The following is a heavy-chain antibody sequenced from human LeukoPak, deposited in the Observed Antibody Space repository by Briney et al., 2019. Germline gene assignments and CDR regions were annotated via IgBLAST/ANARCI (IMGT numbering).Heavy chain of an antibody. CDR2: ISSSSSYI. V-gene: IGHV3-21*01. CDR3: ASPGHYDSSGYYDY. Sequence: GGSLRLSCAASGFTFSSYNMNWVRQAPGKGLEWVSSISSSSSYIYYADSVKGRFTISRDNAKNSLYLQMNSLRAEDTAVYYCASPGHYDSSGYYDYWGQGTLVTVSS. D-gene: IGHD3-22*01. CDR1: GFTFSSYN. J-gene: IGHJ4*02.